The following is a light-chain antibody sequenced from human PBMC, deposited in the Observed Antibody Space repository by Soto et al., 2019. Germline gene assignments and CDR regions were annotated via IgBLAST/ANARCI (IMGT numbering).Light chain of an antibody. CDR2: EVS. CDR1: SSDVGGYNH. V-gene: IGLV2-14*01. J-gene: IGLJ2*01. CDR3: SSYTTSTTVV. Sequence: QSALTQPASVCGSPGQSITISCTGTSSDVGGYNHVSWYKQHPGKAPKLMMSEVSKRPSGVSDRFSGSKSGNTASLTISGLQAEDEADYYCSSYTTSTTVVFGGGTKLTVL.